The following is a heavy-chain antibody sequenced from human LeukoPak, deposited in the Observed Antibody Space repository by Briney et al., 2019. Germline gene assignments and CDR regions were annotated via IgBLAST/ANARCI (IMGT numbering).Heavy chain of an antibody. D-gene: IGHD4-23*01. V-gene: IGHV1-69*04. CDR3: ARDYGGNSGSDY. J-gene: IGHJ4*02. CDR2: IIPILGIA. CDR1: GFTFSSYA. Sequence: SGGSLRLSCAASGFTFSSYAISWVRQAPGQGLEWMGRIIPILGIANYAQKFQGRVTITADKSTSTAYMELSSLRPEDTAVYYCARDYGGNSGSDYWGQGTLVTVSS.